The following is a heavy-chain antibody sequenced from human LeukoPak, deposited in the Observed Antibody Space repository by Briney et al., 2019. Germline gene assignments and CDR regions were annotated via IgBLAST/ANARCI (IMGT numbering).Heavy chain of an antibody. V-gene: IGHV1-46*03. CDR2: INPSGGST. Sequence: GASVKVSCKASGYTFTSYYMHWVRQAPGQGLEWIGIINPSGGSTSYAQKFQDRVTMTRDTSTGTVYMELSSLRSEDTAVYYCARALGHGNTAMVTHWGQGTLVTVSS. D-gene: IGHD5-18*01. CDR1: GYTFTSYY. J-gene: IGHJ4*02. CDR3: ARALGHGNTAMVTH.